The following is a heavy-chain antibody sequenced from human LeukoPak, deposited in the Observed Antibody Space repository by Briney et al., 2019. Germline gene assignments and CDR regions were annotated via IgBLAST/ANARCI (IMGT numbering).Heavy chain of an antibody. CDR3: AKGYSGSYRSYFDY. CDR1: GFTFSSYG. Sequence: SGGSLRLSCAASGFTFSSYGMHWVRQAPGKGLEWVSTVGSNGCSTYYADSVKGRFTISRDNPKNTLYLQMNTLRAEDTAVYYCAKGYSGSYRSYFDYWGQGSLVTVSS. J-gene: IGHJ4*02. CDR2: VGSNGCST. V-gene: IGHV3-23*01. D-gene: IGHD1-26*01.